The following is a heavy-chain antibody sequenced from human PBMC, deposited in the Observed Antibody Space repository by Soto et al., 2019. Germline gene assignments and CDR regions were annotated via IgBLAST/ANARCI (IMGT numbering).Heavy chain of an antibody. J-gene: IGHJ4*02. CDR3: APTSTAGYDY. V-gene: IGHV3-74*01. CDR2: INSDGSST. CDR1: GFTFSNYW. Sequence: EVQLVESGGGLVQPGGSLRLSCAASGFTFSNYWMHWVRQAPGKGLVWVSRINSDGSSTSYADSVKGRFTISRDNAKNTPYLQMNSLRAEDTAVYYCAPTSTAGYDYWGQGTLVTVSS. D-gene: IGHD2-2*01.